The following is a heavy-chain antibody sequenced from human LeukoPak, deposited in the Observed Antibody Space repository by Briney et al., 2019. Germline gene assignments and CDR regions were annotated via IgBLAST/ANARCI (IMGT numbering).Heavy chain of an antibody. CDR2: ICYDGSNK. Sequence: GGSRRLSCAASGFTFSSYGMHWVRHAPPKGLEWVAVICYDGSNKYYADSVKGRFTISRDNSKNTLYLQMNSLRAQDTAVYYCAKERAFGGVIVQDYWGQGTLVTVSS. V-gene: IGHV3-33*06. D-gene: IGHD3-16*02. CDR3: AKERAFGGVIVQDY. J-gene: IGHJ4*02. CDR1: GFTFSSYG.